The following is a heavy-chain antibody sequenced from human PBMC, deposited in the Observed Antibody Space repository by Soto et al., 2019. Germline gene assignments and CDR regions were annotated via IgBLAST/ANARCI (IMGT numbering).Heavy chain of an antibody. CDR3: ERVRYDSSGYYYYYYGMDV. CDR2: IGTAGDT. CDR1: GFTFSSYD. D-gene: IGHD3-22*01. J-gene: IGHJ6*02. Sequence: ESGGGLVQPGGSLRLSCAASGFTFSSYDMHWGRQATGKGLEWVSAIGTAGDTYYPGSVKGRFTISRENAKNSLYLQMNSLRAEDTAVYYCERVRYDSSGYYYYYYGMDVWGQGTTVTVSS. V-gene: IGHV3-13*01.